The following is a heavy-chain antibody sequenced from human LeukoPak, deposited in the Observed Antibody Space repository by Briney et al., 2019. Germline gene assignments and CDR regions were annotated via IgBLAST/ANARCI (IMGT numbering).Heavy chain of an antibody. D-gene: IGHD6-13*01. V-gene: IGHV3-23*01. CDR1: GFTFSNYG. CDR3: AREGGTSWYDY. Sequence: PGGSLRLSCAASGFTFSNYGMSWVRQAPGKGLEWISAISGSGGTTYYADSVKGQFTISRENSNNTLYLQLNSLRVEDTAVYYCAREGGTSWYDYWGQGTLVTVSS. J-gene: IGHJ4*02. CDR2: ISGSGGTT.